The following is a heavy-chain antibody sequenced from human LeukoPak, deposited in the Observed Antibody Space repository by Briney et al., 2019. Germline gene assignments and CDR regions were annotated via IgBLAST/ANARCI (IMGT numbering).Heavy chain of an antibody. D-gene: IGHD6-6*01. CDR1: GGSISSSSYY. CDR2: IYYSGST. CDR3: ATTARHCSDY. Sequence: ASETLSLTCTVSGGSISSSSYYWGWIRQPPGKGLESIGSIYYSGSTNYNPSLKSRVTISVDTSKNQFSLRLSSVTAADTAVYYCATTARHCSDYWGQGTLVTVSS. J-gene: IGHJ4*02. V-gene: IGHV4-39*07.